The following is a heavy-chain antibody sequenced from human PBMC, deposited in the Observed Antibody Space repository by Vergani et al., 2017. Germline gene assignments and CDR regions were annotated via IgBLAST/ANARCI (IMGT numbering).Heavy chain of an antibody. CDR2: IYYSGST. J-gene: IGHJ4*02. Sequence: QVQLQESGPGLVKPSQTLSLTCTVSGGSISSGGYYWSWIRQPPGKGLEWIGYIYYSGSTYYNPSLKSRVTISVDTSKNQFSLKLSSVTAADTAVYYCARGLRYFDWLCPWDYWGQGTLVTVSS. CDR1: GGSISSGGYY. D-gene: IGHD3-9*01. V-gene: IGHV4-31*03. CDR3: ARGLRYFDWLCPWDY.